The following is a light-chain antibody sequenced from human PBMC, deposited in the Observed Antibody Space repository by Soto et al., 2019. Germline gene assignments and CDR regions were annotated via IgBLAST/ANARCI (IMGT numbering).Light chain of an antibody. CDR2: GAY. CDR1: QSVSST. CDR3: KQYNTWPRT. V-gene: IGKV3-15*01. Sequence: EIVMTQSPVTLSVPPGESATLSCRASQSVSSTLAWFQQKPGQAHRLLIYGAYTRATGIHARFSGSGSGTDFTLTIRSLQSEDFAVYYCKQYNTWPRTFGQGTKVDIK. J-gene: IGKJ1*01.